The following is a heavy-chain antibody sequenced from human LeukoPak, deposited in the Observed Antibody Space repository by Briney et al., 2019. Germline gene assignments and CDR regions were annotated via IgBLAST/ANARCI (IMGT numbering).Heavy chain of an antibody. CDR3: AKGSGSYYVAFDI. CDR2: ISGSGGST. V-gene: IGHV3-23*01. CDR1: GFTFSSYA. Sequence: GGSLRLSCAASGFTFSSYAMSWVRQAPGKGLEWVSAISGSGGSTYYADFVKGRFTISRDNSKNTLYLQMNSLRAEDTAVYYCAKGSGSYYVAFDIWGQGTMVTVSS. D-gene: IGHD1-26*01. J-gene: IGHJ3*02.